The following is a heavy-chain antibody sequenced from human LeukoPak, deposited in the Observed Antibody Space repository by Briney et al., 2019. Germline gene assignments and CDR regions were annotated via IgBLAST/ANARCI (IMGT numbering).Heavy chain of an antibody. Sequence: GGSLRLSCAASGFTFSSYSMNWVRQAPGKGLEWVSYIGSQSSAVYYADSARGRFTISRDNARNSLYLQMNSLRAEDTAVYYCARDFTSVPLAARPIDIWGQGTRVTVSS. J-gene: IGHJ4*02. D-gene: IGHD6-6*01. CDR2: IGSQSSAV. CDR3: ARDFTSVPLAARPIDI. V-gene: IGHV3-48*01. CDR1: GFTFSSYS.